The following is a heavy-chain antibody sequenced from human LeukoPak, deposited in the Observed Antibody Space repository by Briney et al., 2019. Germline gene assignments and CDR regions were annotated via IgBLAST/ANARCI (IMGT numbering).Heavy chain of an antibody. V-gene: IGHV1-46*01. J-gene: IGHJ4*02. CDR1: GYTFTSYY. CDR3: ANGNSGYEYFDY. D-gene: IGHD5-12*01. Sequence: ASVKVSCNASGYTFTSYYMHWGRQAPGHGLELVGIINPSGGSTTYSQKFQGRGTMTRETSTSTVYMELSSLTPEDTAVYYCANGNSGYEYFDYWGQGTLVTASS. CDR2: INPSGGST.